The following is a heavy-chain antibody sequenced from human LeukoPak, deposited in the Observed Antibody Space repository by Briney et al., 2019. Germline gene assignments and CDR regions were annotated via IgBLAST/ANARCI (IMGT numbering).Heavy chain of an antibody. J-gene: IGHJ4*02. CDR1: GYTFTGYY. CDR3: ARAHDFWSGYLPHAFDY. CDR2: INPNSGGT. Sequence: GASVKVSCKASGYTFTGYYMHWVRQAPGQGLEWMGWINPNSGGTNYAQKFQGRVTMTRDTTISTAYMELSRLRSDDTAVYYCARAHDFWSGYLPHAFDYWGQGTLVTVSS. D-gene: IGHD3-3*01. V-gene: IGHV1-2*02.